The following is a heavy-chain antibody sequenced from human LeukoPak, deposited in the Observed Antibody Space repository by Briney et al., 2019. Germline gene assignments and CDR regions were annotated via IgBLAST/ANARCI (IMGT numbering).Heavy chain of an antibody. J-gene: IGHJ6*03. CDR3: ARADYMDV. CDR1: GGSISSYY. V-gene: IGHV4-59*01. CDR2: IYYSGST. Sequence: PSETLSLTCTVSGGSISSYYWSWIRQPPGKGLEWIGYIYYSGSTNYNPSLKSRVTISVDTSKNQFSLKLSSVTAEDTAVYYCARADYMDVWGKGTTVTVSS.